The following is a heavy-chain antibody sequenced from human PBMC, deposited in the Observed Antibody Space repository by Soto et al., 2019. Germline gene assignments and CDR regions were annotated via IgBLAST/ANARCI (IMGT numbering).Heavy chain of an antibody. J-gene: IGHJ4*02. CDR2: IWYDGSNK. CDR3: ATEGKDDSVKGGFDN. Sequence: QVQLVESGGGVVQPGRSLRLSCAASGFRFSSYGMNWVRQSPGKGLEWVAVIWYDGSNKFYGNSVKGRFTSSRDNSKNTLYLQMNSLRDEDTAVYYCATEGKDDSVKGGFDNWGQGTLVTVSS. V-gene: IGHV3-33*01. D-gene: IGHD3-22*01. CDR1: GFRFSSYG.